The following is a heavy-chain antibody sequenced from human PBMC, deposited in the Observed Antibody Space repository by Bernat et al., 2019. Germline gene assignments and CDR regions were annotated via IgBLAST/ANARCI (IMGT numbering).Heavy chain of an antibody. V-gene: IGHV1-18*01. CDR3: ARGPYSTDDFWSGYYYTNWFDP. CDR1: GYTFTSYG. J-gene: IGHJ5*02. CDR2: ISAYNGNT. D-gene: IGHD3-3*01. Sequence: QVQLVQSGAEVKKPGASVKVSCKASGYTFTSYGISWVRQAPGQGLEWMGWISAYNGNTNYAQKLQGRVTMTTDTSTSTAYMELRSLRSDDTAVYYCARGPYSTDDFWSGYYYTNWFDPWGQGTLVTVSS.